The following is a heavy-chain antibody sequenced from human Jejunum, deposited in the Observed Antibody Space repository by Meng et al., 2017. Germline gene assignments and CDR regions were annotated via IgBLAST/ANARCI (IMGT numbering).Heavy chain of an antibody. CDR3: ARDRCSGGSCYYFDY. CDR2: INAGNGNT. J-gene: IGHJ4*02. D-gene: IGHD2-15*01. Sequence: QVQLVQSGAEVKKPGASGKVSCKASGYTFSSYGLHWVRQAPGQRLEWMGWINAGNGNTKYSQKFQGRVTITRDTSATTLYMELSSLSSEDTAVYFCARDRCSGGSCYYFDYWGQGTLVTVSS. CDR1: GYTFSSYG. V-gene: IGHV1-3*01.